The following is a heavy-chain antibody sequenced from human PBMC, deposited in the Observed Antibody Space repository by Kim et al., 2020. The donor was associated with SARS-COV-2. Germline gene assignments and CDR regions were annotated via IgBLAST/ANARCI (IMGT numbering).Heavy chain of an antibody. CDR3: ARGRDSSSWYYYYGMDV. J-gene: IGHJ6*02. D-gene: IGHD6-13*01. CDR1: GFTVSSNY. V-gene: IGHV3-53*04. CDR2: IYSGGST. Sequence: GGSLRLSCAASGFTVSSNYMSWVRQAPGKGLEWVSVIYSGGSTYYADSVKGRFTISRHNSKNTLYLQMNSLRAEDTAVYYCARGRDSSSWYYYYGMDVWGQGTTVTVSS.